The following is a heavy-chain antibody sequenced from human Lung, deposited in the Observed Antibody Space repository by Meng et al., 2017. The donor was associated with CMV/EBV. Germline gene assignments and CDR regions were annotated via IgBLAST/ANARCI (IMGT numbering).Heavy chain of an antibody. V-gene: IGHV3-15*01. CDR2: IKSKTDGVTT. CDR3: TTGGVTGTTSAFDI. Sequence: ESLKISXAASGFTFSNAWMDWVRHAPGTGLECVVRIKSKTDGVTTDYAAPVKGRFTIPRDDSKNTLYLQMNSLKTEDTAVYYCTTGGVTGTTSAFDIWGQGTMVTVSS. J-gene: IGHJ3*02. D-gene: IGHD1-20*01. CDR1: GFTFSNAW.